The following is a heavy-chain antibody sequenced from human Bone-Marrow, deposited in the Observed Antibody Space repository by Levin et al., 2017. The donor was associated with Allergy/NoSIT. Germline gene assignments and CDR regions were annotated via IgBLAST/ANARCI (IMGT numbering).Heavy chain of an antibody. CDR1: GGSISSSSYN. CDR2: IYDSGST. CDR3: ARHKVGSSLYEY. D-gene: IGHD6-13*01. V-gene: IGHV4-39*01. J-gene: IGHJ4*02. Sequence: SETLSLTCTVSGGSISSSSYNWGWIRQPPGKGLEWIGNIYDSGSTFYNPSLKSRVTMSVDTSKSQFSLRLSSVTAADTAVYYCARHKVGSSLYEYWGQGTLVTVSS.